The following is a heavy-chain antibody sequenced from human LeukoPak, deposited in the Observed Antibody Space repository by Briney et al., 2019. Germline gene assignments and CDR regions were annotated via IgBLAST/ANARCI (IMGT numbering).Heavy chain of an antibody. D-gene: IGHD2-2*01. CDR2: IKEDGTNK. V-gene: IGHV3-7*01. CDR1: GFTFSSYW. J-gene: IGHJ3*02. Sequence: GGSLRLSCAASGFTFSSYWMSWVRQAPGKGLEWAANIKEDGTNKYYVGSVRGRFTISRDSAKNSLYLQMNSLRADDTAMYYCAREARGSRAAFDIWGQGTMVTVFS. CDR3: AREARGSRAAFDI.